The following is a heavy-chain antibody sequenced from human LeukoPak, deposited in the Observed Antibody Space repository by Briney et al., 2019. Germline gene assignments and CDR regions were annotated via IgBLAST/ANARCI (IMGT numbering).Heavy chain of an antibody. CDR3: ANLEDY. Sequence: GGSLRLSCAASGFTFDDYAMHWVRQAPGKGLEWVSGISWNSGSIGYADSVKGRFTISRDNSKNTLYLQMNSLRAEDTAVYYCANLEDYWGQGTLVTVSS. CDR1: GFTFDDYA. D-gene: IGHD3-3*01. J-gene: IGHJ4*02. V-gene: IGHV3-9*01. CDR2: ISWNSGSI.